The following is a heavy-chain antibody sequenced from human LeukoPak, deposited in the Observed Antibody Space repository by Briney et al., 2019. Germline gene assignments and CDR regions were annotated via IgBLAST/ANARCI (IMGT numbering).Heavy chain of an antibody. CDR2: ITVNGGGI. J-gene: IGHJ3*01. CDR1: GFTINIYA. D-gene: IGHD4-17*01. V-gene: IGHV3-23*01. Sequence: GGSLRLSCAPSGFTINIYAMTWVRPAPGKGLEGVSSITVNGGGISYADSVKGRFTISRDNSKNTLYLQLSSLRAEETAVYYCAKDPNGDYVGAFDGWDQGTRVTVSS. CDR3: AKDPNGDYVGAFDG.